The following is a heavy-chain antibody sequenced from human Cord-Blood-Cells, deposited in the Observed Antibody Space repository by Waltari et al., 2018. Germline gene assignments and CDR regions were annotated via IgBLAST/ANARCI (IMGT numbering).Heavy chain of an antibody. Sequence: QVQLVQSGAEVKKPGASVKVSCKASGYTFTGYYMHWVRQAPGQGLEWMGGINPNMGGTNNAQKFQGRVTMTRDTSISTAYMELSRLRSDDTAVYYCARVDYSSSSRWFDPWGQGTLVTVSS. CDR2: INPNMGGT. CDR1: GYTFTGYY. V-gene: IGHV1-2*02. CDR3: ARVDYSSSSRWFDP. J-gene: IGHJ5*02. D-gene: IGHD6-6*01.